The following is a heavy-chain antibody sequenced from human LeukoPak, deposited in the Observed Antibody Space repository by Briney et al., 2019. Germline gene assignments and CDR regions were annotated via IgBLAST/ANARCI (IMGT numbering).Heavy chain of an antibody. J-gene: IGHJ4*02. CDR2: IYHSGST. CDR1: GYSISSGYY. CDR3: ARARPRHEKQDQINSGSYFELFDY. D-gene: IGHD1-26*01. Sequence: SETLSLTCTVSGYSISSGYYWGWIRQPPGKGLEWIGSIYHSGSTYYNPSLKSRVTISVDTSKNQFSLKLSSVTAADTAVYYCARARPRHEKQDQINSGSYFELFDYWGQGTLVTVSS. V-gene: IGHV4-38-2*02.